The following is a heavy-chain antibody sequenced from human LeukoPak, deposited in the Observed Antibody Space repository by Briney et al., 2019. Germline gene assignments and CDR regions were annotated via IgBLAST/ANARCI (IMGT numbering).Heavy chain of an antibody. CDR2: IYYSGST. J-gene: IGHJ2*01. CDR1: GGSISSSSYY. D-gene: IGHD6-19*01. V-gene: IGHV4-39*07. Sequence: SETLSLTCTVSGGSISSSSYYWGWIRQPPGKGLEWIGSIYYSGSTYYNPSLKSRATISVDTSKNQFSLKLSSVTAADTAVYYCARDSIAVAGTRYFDLWGRGTLVTVSS. CDR3: ARDSIAVAGTRYFDL.